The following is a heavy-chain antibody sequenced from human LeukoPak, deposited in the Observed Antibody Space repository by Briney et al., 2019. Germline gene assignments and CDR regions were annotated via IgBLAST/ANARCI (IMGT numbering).Heavy chain of an antibody. J-gene: IGHJ3*02. D-gene: IGHD3-22*01. CDR1: GDSISSGDYY. CDR2: ISSSGST. V-gene: IGHV4-61*02. Sequence: SQTLSLTCTVSGDSISSGDYYWSWIRQPAGQGLEWIGRISSSGSTNYNPSLESRVTISVDTSKNQFSLKLSSVTAADTAVYFCARGPYSYDSSGAFDIWGQGTMVTVSS. CDR3: ARGPYSYDSSGAFDI.